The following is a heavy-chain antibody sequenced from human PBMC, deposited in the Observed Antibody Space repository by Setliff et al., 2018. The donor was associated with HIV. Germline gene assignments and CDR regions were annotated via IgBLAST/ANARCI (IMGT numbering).Heavy chain of an antibody. CDR3: ATQRDIVMVPGQGGFDI. Sequence: ASVKVSCKASTYTFSSYVINWVRQAPGQGLGWMGRISVYNGNTIYAQKLQGRVIMTTDTSTSTAYMELRSLRSDDTAMYYCATQRDIVMVPGQGGFDIWAQGTMVTVSS. V-gene: IGHV1-18*01. CDR1: TYTFSSYV. CDR2: ISVYNGNT. D-gene: IGHD2-2*01. J-gene: IGHJ3*02.